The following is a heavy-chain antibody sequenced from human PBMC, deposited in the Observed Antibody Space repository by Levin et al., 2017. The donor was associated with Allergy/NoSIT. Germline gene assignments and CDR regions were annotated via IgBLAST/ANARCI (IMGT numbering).Heavy chain of an antibody. J-gene: IGHJ4*02. Sequence: KASETLSLTCTVSGGSIRSSNYYWGWIRQPPGKGLEWIGSIYFSGSTYNNPTLKSRVTISVDTSKNQFSLKLSSVTAADTAVYYCARQRDGSGYYYVGHDHWGQGTLVTVSS. V-gene: IGHV4-39*01. CDR3: ARQRDGSGYYYVGHDH. CDR1: GGSIRSSNYY. CDR2: IYFSGST. D-gene: IGHD3-22*01.